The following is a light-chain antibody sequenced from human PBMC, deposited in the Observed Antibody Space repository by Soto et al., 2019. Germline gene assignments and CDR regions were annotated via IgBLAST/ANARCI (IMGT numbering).Light chain of an antibody. J-gene: IGKJ1*01. CDR3: QQYNNWPRT. CDR1: QSVSSN. V-gene: IGKV3-15*01. Sequence: EIVLTQSPGTQSLSPGERATLSCRASQSVSSNLAWYQQKPGQAPRLLIYGASTRATGIPARLSGSGSGTEFTLTISSLQSEDFAVYYGQQYNNWPRTFGQGTKVDIK. CDR2: GAS.